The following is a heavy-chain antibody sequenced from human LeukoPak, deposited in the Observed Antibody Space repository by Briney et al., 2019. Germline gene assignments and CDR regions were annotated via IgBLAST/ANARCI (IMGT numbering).Heavy chain of an antibody. V-gene: IGHV3-30-3*01. CDR2: ISYDGSDK. CDR3: ARAPRWEPTGPLDY. J-gene: IGHJ4*02. CDR1: GFTFLSYA. Sequence: GGSLRLSCSASGFTFLSYAMHWVRQAPGKGLKGGAVISYDGSDKYYADSVKGRFTISRDNSKNTLYLQMNSLRPEDTAVYYCARAPRWEPTGPLDYWGQGTLVTASS. D-gene: IGHD1-26*01.